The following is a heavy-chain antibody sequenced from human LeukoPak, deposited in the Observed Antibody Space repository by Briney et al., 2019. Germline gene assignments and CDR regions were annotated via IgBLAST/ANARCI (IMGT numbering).Heavy chain of an antibody. Sequence: SETLSLTCTVSGGSISSGGYYWGWIRQPPGKGLEWIGSIFYSGNTYYNPSLKSRVSISVDTSKNQFSLKVTSVTAADTAVFYCASSTQMGMTTIADWGQGTLVTVSS. V-gene: IGHV4-39*01. CDR2: IFYSGNT. J-gene: IGHJ4*02. D-gene: IGHD5-24*01. CDR3: ASSTQMGMTTIAD. CDR1: GGSISSGGYY.